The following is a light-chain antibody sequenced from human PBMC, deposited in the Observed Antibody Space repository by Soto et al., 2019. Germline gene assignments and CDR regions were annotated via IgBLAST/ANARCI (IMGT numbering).Light chain of an antibody. CDR2: DVS. Sequence: DIPMTQSPSTLSASVGYSVTITCPASQSIGRWLAWYQQKPGKAPKLLIYDVSTLESGVPSRFSGSGSGTEFTLTITSLQPQDFATYYCQQYHSYSTFCQGTKVDI. CDR3: QQYHSYST. CDR1: QSIGRW. V-gene: IGKV1-5*01. J-gene: IGKJ1*01.